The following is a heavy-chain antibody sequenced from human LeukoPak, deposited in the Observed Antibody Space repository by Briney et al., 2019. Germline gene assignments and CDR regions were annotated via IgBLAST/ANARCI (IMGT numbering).Heavy chain of an antibody. Sequence: SETLSLTCTVSGGSISSGDYYWSWIRQPPGTGLEWIGYIYYSGSTYYNPSLKSRVTISVDTSKNQFSLKLSSVTAADTAVYYCARDIGYCSSTSCLSPWGQGTLVTVSS. D-gene: IGHD2-2*01. CDR1: GGSISSGDYY. V-gene: IGHV4-30-4*01. J-gene: IGHJ5*02. CDR2: IYYSGST. CDR3: ARDIGYCSSTSCLSP.